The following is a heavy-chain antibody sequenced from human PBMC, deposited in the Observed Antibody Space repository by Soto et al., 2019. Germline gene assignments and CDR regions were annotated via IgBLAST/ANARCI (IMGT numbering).Heavy chain of an antibody. Sequence: PSETRSLTCTVSGGSISSGDYYWSWIRQPPGKGLEWIGYIYYSGSTYYNPSLKSRVTISVDTSKNQFSLKLSSVTAADTAVYYCARESSSSPFDYWGQGTLVTVSS. CDR1: GGSISSGDYY. CDR2: IYYSGST. D-gene: IGHD6-6*01. CDR3: ARESSSSPFDY. V-gene: IGHV4-30-4*01. J-gene: IGHJ4*02.